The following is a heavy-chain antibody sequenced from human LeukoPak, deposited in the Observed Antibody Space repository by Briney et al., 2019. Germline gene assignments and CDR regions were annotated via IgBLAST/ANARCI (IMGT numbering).Heavy chain of an antibody. J-gene: IGHJ4*02. V-gene: IGHV4-34*01. CDR3: VKSGGYGLIDY. D-gene: IGHD6-19*01. CDR2: INHSGST. CDR1: GGSFSGYY. Sequence: KSSETLSLTCAVYGGSFSGYYWSWIRQPPGKGLEWIGEINHSGSTNYNASLQSRVTISIDMSKNQFSLRLSSVTAADTAMYYCVKSGGYGLIDYWGQGTLVTVSS.